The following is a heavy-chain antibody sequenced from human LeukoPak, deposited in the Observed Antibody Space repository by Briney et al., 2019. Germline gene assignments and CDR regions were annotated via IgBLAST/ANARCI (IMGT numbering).Heavy chain of an antibody. D-gene: IGHD3-10*01. CDR1: GFTFTGYY. CDR2: INPNSGGT. Sequence: ASVKVSCKASGFTFTGYYMHWVRQAPGQGLEWMGWINPNSGGTNYAQKFQGRVTMTRDTSISTAYMDLSRLRSDDTAVYYCARARPLWFGVNDYWGQGTLVTVSS. CDR3: ARARPLWFGVNDY. J-gene: IGHJ4*02. V-gene: IGHV1-2*02.